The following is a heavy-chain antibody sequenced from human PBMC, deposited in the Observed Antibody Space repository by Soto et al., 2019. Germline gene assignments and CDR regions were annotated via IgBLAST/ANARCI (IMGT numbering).Heavy chain of an antibody. CDR2: INSDGSST. V-gene: IGHV3-74*01. CDR3: AKARCTTSNCYVPDY. D-gene: IGHD2-8*01. CDR1: GFTFSSHW. J-gene: IGHJ4*02. Sequence: GGSLRLSCAASGFTFSSHWMHWVRQAPGKGLMWVSRINSDGSSTSYAESVKGRFTISRDNAKNTVFLQMNSLRAEDTAVYYCAKARCTTSNCYVPDYWGQGTLVTVSS.